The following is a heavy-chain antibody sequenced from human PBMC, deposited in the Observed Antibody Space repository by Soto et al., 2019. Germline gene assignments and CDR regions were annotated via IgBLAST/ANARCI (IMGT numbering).Heavy chain of an antibody. CDR3: ARDTGIAATGAPYGMDV. CDR1: GFTVSSNY. Sequence: PGGSLRLSCAASGFTVSSNYMSWVRQAPGKGLEWVSVIYSGGSTYYADSVKGRFTISRDNSKNTLYLQMNSLRAEDTAVYYCARDTGIAATGAPYGMDVWGQGTTVTVSS. J-gene: IGHJ6*02. CDR2: IYSGGST. V-gene: IGHV3-53*01. D-gene: IGHD6-25*01.